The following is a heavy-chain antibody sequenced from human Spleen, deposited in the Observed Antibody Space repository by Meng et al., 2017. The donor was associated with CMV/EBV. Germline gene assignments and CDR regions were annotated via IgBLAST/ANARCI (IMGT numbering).Heavy chain of an antibody. J-gene: IGHJ6*02. CDR3: ARTRMITIFGVAQKNTYYYYYGMDV. CDR1: GGSFSDYF. V-gene: IGHV4-34*01. D-gene: IGHD3-3*01. CDR2: INQSGRS. Sequence: SETLSLTCAVYGGSFSDYFWSWIRQPPGKGLEWIGEINQSGRSNYNPSLKSRVTISVDTSKNQFSLKLTSLTAADTAVYYCARTRMITIFGVAQKNTYYYYYGMDVWGQGTTVTVSS.